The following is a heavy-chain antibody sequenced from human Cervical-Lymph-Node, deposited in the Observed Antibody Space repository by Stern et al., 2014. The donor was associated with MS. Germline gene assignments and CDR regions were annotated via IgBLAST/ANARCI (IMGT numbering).Heavy chain of an antibody. D-gene: IGHD5-24*01. V-gene: IGHV5-51*03. CDR1: GYRFTSYW. CDR2: IYPGDSDI. Sequence: VKLVQSGAEVKKPGESLKISCEGSGYRFTSYWIAWVRQMPGKGLEWMGIIYPGDSDIRYSPSFQGHYAITADKSTSTSYLQWSSLKASDTAMYYCAREGGMATTWYYFDYWGQGTLVTVSS. CDR3: AREGGMATTWYYFDY. J-gene: IGHJ4*02.